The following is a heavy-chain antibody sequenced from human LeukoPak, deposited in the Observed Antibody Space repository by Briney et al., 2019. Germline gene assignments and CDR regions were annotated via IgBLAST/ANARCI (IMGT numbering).Heavy chain of an antibody. CDR2: INAGNGNT. V-gene: IGHV1-3*01. CDR3: ARDPIGSSWPYYFDY. Sequence: ASVTVSCKASGYTFTSYAMHWVRQAPGQRLEWMGWINAGNGNTKYSQKFQGRVTITRDTSASTAYMELSSLRSEDTAVYYCARDPIGSSWPYYFDYWGQGTLVTVSS. J-gene: IGHJ4*02. CDR1: GYTFTSYA. D-gene: IGHD6-13*01.